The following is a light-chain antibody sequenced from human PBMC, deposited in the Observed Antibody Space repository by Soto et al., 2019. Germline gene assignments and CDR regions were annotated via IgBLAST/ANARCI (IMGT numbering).Light chain of an antibody. CDR1: QSVSSN. CDR3: QQYNLSPWT. CDR2: GAS. Sequence: EIVMTQSPATLSVSPGERATLSCRASQSVSSNLAWYQQRPGQAPRLLMYGASTRASGIPFRFSGSGSGTKFALTISSLQSEDFAVYYCQQYNLSPWTFGQGTKVEIK. V-gene: IGKV3-15*01. J-gene: IGKJ1*01.